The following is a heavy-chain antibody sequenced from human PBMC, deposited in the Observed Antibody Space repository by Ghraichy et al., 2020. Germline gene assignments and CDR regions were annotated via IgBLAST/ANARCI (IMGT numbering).Heavy chain of an antibody. CDR3: AREGWDTAMVPSTQGYYMDV. Sequence: GGSLLSCAASGFTFSSYSMNWVRQAPGKGLEWVSSISSSSSYIYYADSVKGRFTISRDNAKNSLYLQMNSLRAEDTAVYYCAREGWDTAMVPSTQGYYMDVWGKGTTVTVSS. D-gene: IGHD5-18*01. CDR2: ISSSSSYI. CDR1: GFTFSSYS. V-gene: IGHV3-21*01. J-gene: IGHJ6*03.